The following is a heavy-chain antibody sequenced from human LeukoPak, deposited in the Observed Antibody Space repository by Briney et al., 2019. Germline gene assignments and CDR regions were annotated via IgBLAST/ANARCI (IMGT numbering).Heavy chain of an antibody. J-gene: IGHJ4*02. CDR2: ISPNGVIT. Sequence: PGGSLRLSCAASGFTFSSHGMNWVRQAPGKGLEWVSGISPNGVITYYGDSERGRFTISRDNSKNTLYLQINSLRAEDTAVYFCAKDRVGAMLYFDLWGQGTLVTVSS. CDR1: GFTFSSHG. CDR3: AKDRVGAMLYFDL. V-gene: IGHV3-23*01. D-gene: IGHD1-26*01.